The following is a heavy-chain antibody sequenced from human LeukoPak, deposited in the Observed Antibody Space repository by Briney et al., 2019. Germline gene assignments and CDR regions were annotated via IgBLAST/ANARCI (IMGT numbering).Heavy chain of an antibody. CDR1: GYTFTGYY. D-gene: IGHD2-15*01. CDR3: ARSCSGGSCYYAFDI. V-gene: IGHV1-2*02. Sequence: ASVKVSCKASGYTFTGYYMHWVRQAPGQGLEWMGWINLNTGGTNYAQKFQGRVTMTRDTSISTAYMELSRLRSDDTAVYYCARSCSGGSCYYAFDIWGQGTMVTVSS. J-gene: IGHJ3*02. CDR2: INLNTGGT.